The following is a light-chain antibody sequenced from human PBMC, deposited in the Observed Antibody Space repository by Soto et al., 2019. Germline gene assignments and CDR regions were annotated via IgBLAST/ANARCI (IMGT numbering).Light chain of an antibody. V-gene: IGLV1-40*01. J-gene: IGLJ3*02. CDR1: SSNIGAGYD. Sequence: QPVLTQPPSVSGAPGQRVTISCTGSSSNIGAGYDVHWYQQLPGTAPKLLIYDNNNRPSGVPDRFSGSKSGTSASLAITGLQAEDEADYYCQSYDSSLPWVFGGGTKVTVL. CDR2: DNN. CDR3: QSYDSSLPWV.